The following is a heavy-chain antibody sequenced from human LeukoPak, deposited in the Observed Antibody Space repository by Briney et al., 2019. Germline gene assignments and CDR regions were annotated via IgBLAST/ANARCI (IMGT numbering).Heavy chain of an antibody. CDR1: GYTFSSYG. V-gene: IGHV1-18*01. CDR2: ISGYNGNT. CDR3: ARDRRYYGSGSYYGDNWFDP. J-gene: IGHJ5*02. D-gene: IGHD3-10*01. Sequence: GASVKVSRKASGYTFSSYGISWVRQGPGQGLEWMGWISGYNGNTNYAQKVQGRVTMTTDTSTSTAYMELRSLRSDDTAVYYCARDRRYYGSGSYYGDNWFDPWGQGTLVTVSS.